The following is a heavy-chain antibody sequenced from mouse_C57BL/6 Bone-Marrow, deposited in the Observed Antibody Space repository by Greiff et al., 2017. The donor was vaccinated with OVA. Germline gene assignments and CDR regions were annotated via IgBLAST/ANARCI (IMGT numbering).Heavy chain of an antibody. D-gene: IGHD1-1*01. CDR2: IHPNSGST. CDR3: ARLYYGSSDRYIDD. V-gene: IGHV1-64*01. J-gene: IGHJ1*03. Sequence: VQLQQSGAELVKPGASVKLSCKASGYTFTSYWMHWVKQRPGQGLEWIGMIHPNSGSTNYNEKFKSKATLTVDKSSSTAYMQLSSLTSEDSAVYYCARLYYGSSDRYIDDWGTGTTVTVSS. CDR1: GYTFTSYW.